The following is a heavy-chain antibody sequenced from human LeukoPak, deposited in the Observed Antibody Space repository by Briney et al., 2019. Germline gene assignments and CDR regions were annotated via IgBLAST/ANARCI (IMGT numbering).Heavy chain of an antibody. CDR2: INPNSGGT. J-gene: IGHJ4*02. V-gene: IGHV1-2*02. Sequence: ASVKVSCKASGYTFTGYYMHWVRQAPGQGLERMGWINPNSGGTNYAQKFQGRVTMTRDTSISTAYMELSRLRSDDTAVYYCARDHGEWLVRGCSDYWGQGTLVTVSS. CDR1: GYTFTGYY. CDR3: ARDHGEWLVRGCSDY. D-gene: IGHD6-19*01.